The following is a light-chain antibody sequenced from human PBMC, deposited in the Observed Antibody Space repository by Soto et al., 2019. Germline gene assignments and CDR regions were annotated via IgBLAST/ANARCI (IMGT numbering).Light chain of an antibody. V-gene: IGKV1-9*01. CDR2: EES. Sequence: DIHLTQSPSFLSASVGDIVTITCRPSQAVPNNMAWYQQKPGKPPKLLIYEESTLHSGVPSRFSGRKSGTQFTLTIDSLQPEDFATYYCQQVKTYPRTFGGGTNVEIK. J-gene: IGKJ4*01. CDR3: QQVKTYPRT. CDR1: QAVPNN.